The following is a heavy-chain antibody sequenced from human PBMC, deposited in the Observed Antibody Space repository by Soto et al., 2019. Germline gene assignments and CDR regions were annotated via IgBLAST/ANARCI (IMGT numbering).Heavy chain of an antibody. J-gene: IGHJ4*02. CDR3: VRQEYSSRSPFDY. D-gene: IGHD6-13*01. CDR1: GGSISSSSYY. Sequence: QLQLQESGPGLVKPSETLSLTCTVSGGSISSSSYYWGWIRQPPGKGLEWIGSIYYSGSTYYNPSLKSRVTISVDTSKNQFSLKLSSVTAADTAVYYCVRQEYSSRSPFDYWGQGTLVTVSS. CDR2: IYYSGST. V-gene: IGHV4-39*01.